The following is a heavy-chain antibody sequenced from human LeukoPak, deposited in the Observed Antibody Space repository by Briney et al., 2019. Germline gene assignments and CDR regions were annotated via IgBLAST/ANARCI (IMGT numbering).Heavy chain of an antibody. CDR1: GFTFSSYD. Sequence: GGSLRLSCAASGFTFSSYDMHWVRQAPGKGLEWVSYISGNSIYTNYADSVKGRFTISRDNARNSLYLQMNSLRAEDTAVYYCARVAFGGYSSDWYFFDYWGQGTLVTVSS. J-gene: IGHJ4*02. D-gene: IGHD6-19*01. V-gene: IGHV3-21*05. CDR3: ARVAFGGYSSDWYFFDY. CDR2: ISGNSIYT.